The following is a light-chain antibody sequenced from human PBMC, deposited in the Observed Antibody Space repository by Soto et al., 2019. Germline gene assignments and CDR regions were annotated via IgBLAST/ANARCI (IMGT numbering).Light chain of an antibody. CDR2: KTS. J-gene: IGKJ2*01. CDR3: QQYSSYSYT. V-gene: IGKV1-5*03. CDR1: QSTSSW. Sequence: DIQMTQSPSTLSASVGDRVTITCRASQSTSSWLAWYQQKPGKAPKLLIYKTSTLESGVPSRFSGSGGGTGFTLTIGCLQPDDFATYYCQQYSSYSYTFGQGTKLEIK.